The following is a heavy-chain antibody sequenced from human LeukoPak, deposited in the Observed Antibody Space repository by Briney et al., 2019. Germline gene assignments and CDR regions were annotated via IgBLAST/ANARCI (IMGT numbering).Heavy chain of an antibody. Sequence: GGPLSPSGEALGFTFSAYYMGWIGQAPGKGLEGVSYIGSSGSTIYYADSVKGRFTISRDNAKNSLYLQMNSLRAEDTAVYYCARGWGGAYCSSTSCNPYWGQGTLVTVSS. CDR1: GFTFSAYY. CDR2: IGSSGSTI. D-gene: IGHD2-2*01. J-gene: IGHJ4*02. CDR3: ARGWGGAYCSSTSCNPY. V-gene: IGHV3-11*04.